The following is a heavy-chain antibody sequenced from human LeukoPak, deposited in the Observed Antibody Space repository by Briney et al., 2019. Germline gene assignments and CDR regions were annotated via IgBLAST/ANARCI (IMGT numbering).Heavy chain of an antibody. D-gene: IGHD3-22*01. CDR2: INHSGST. V-gene: IGHV4-34*01. J-gene: IGHJ4*02. CDR3: ARVTGYMIEGYFDY. CDR1: DESFSGYY. Sequence: SETLSLTCAVYDESFSGYYWTWIRQPPGKGLEWIGEINHSGSTNYNPSLKSRVTISVDTSKNQFSLKLSSVTAADTAVYYCARVTGYMIEGYFDYWGQGTLVTVSS.